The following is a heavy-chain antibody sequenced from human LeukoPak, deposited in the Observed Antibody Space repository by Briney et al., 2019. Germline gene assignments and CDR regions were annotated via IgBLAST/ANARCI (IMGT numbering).Heavy chain of an antibody. CDR2: IEPNSGGA. Sequence: ASVKVSCKTSGYTFTVKFLHWLRQAPGQGLEWMGGIEPNSGGAVYGQNFRGRVTLTRDTSVSTAYMELSRLRSDDTAVYYCAIENYYDSSGYSKAFDYRGQGTLVTVSS. V-gene: IGHV1-2*02. D-gene: IGHD3-22*01. CDR1: GYTFTVKF. CDR3: AIENYYDSSGYSKAFDY. J-gene: IGHJ4*02.